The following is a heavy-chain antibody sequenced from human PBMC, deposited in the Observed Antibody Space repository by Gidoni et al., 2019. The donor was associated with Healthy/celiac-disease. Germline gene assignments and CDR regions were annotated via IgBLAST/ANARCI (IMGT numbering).Heavy chain of an antibody. D-gene: IGHD1-26*01. CDR1: GGSFSAYY. CDR3: ARGRIGSGTYAFDI. CDR2: INHSGST. Sequence: QVQLQQWGAGLLKPSETLSLTCAVYGGSFSAYYWNWFRQPPGKGLEWIGEINHSGSTNYNTSLKSRVTISVDTSKNQFSLKLSSVTAADTAIYYCARGRIGSGTYAFDIWGQGTMVTVSS. V-gene: IGHV4-34*01. J-gene: IGHJ3*02.